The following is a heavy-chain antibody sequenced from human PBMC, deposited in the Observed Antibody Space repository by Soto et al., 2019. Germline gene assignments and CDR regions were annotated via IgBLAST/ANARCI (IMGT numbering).Heavy chain of an antibody. V-gene: IGHV4-30-4*01. J-gene: IGHJ6*03. CDR1: GVSISSDDYY. D-gene: IGHD2-8*01. CDR3: AIGIDDRLTSVRLHD. CDR2: TQYNVIT. Sequence: SETPCLTSTVSGVSISSDDYYWTWIRQPPGKGLEWIGNTQYNVITTYNPSLRSRLSISVDTSQNQFFLNLGSVTAADAAVYDCAIGIDDRLTSVRLHDWGTGTMVP.